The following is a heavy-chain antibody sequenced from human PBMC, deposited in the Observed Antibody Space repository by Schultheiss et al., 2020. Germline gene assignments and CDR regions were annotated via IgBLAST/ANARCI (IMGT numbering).Heavy chain of an antibody. CDR1: GFSLSTRGVA. CDR2: IYWNDDK. V-gene: IGHV2-5*01. Sequence: SGPTLVKPTQTLTLTCTFSGFSLSTRGVAVGWIRQPPGKALEWLALIYWNDDKRYSTSLKTRLTISKDTSKNHVVLTMTNMDPVDTATYYCARHRNYDYFDYWGQGTLVTVSS. J-gene: IGHJ4*02. CDR3: ARHRNYDYFDY. D-gene: IGHD3-16*01.